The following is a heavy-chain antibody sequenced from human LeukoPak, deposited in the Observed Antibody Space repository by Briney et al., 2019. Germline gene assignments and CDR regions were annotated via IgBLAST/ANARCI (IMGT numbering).Heavy chain of an antibody. CDR2: IYSGGST. Sequence: GGSLRLSCAASGFTVSSNYMSWVRQAPGKGLEWISVIYSGGSTYYADSVKGRFTISRDNAKNTLYLQMNSLRAEDTAVYYCARVIYSGWEGELSDWGQGTLVTVSS. J-gene: IGHJ4*02. CDR1: GFTVSSNY. V-gene: IGHV3-66*01. D-gene: IGHD6-19*01. CDR3: ARVIYSGWEGELSD.